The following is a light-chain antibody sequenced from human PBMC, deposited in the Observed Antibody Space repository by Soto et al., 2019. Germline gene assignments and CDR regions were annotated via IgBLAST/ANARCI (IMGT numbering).Light chain of an antibody. J-gene: IGKJ1*01. CDR1: QSVRSNY. CDR2: GAS. CDR3: QQYGSSPQT. V-gene: IGKV3-20*01. Sequence: EIVLTQSPGTLSLSPGERATLSCRASQSVRSNYLAWYQRRPAQAPRLLIYGASSRATGIPDRFSGSGSGTDFTITISRLETEDFAVYYCQQYGSSPQTFGHGTKVEIK.